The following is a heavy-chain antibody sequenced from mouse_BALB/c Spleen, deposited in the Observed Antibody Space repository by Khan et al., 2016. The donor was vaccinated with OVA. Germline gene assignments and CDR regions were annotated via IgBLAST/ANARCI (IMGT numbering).Heavy chain of an antibody. CDR2: INTYTGEP. V-gene: IGHV9-3-1*01. J-gene: IGHJ4*01. CDR3: ARPPYFSYVMVY. CDR1: GNTFTNYG. D-gene: IGHD2-10*01. Sequence: QIQLVRSGPELKKPGETVKISCKASGNTFTNYGMNWVKQSPGKGLKWMGWINTYTGEPTYADDFKGRFAFSLETSASTAYLQINNLKNEDTATYFCARPPYFSYVMVYWGQGTSVTVSS.